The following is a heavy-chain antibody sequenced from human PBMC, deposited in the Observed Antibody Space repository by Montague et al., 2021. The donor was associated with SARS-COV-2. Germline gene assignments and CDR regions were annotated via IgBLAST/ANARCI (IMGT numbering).Heavy chain of an antibody. V-gene: IGHV4-31*03. CDR3: ARSPEPMIILIITSLNWYFDL. CDR2: IYYSGST. CDR1: SGSISSGGYY. Sequence: TLSLTCTVSSGSISSGGYYWSWIRQHPGKGLEWIGYIYYSGSTCYNPSLKSRVTISVDTSKNQFSLKMSSVTAADTAVYYCARSPEPMIILIITSLNWYFDLWGRGTLVTVSS. D-gene: IGHD3-22*01. J-gene: IGHJ2*01.